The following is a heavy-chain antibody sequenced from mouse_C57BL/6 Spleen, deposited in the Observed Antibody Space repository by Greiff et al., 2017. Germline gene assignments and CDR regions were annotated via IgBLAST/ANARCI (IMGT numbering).Heavy chain of an antibody. J-gene: IGHJ4*01. D-gene: IGHD1-1*01. CDR1: GFSLSTFGMG. V-gene: IGHV8-8*01. CDR3: ARIGPLGTTVVATGAMDY. Sequence: QVTLKECGPGILQPSQTLSLTCSFSGFSLSTFGMGVGWIRQPSGKGLEWLAHIWWDDDKYYNPALKSRLTISKDASKNQVFLKIANVDTADTATYYCARIGPLGTTVVATGAMDYWGQGTSVTVSS. CDR2: IWWDDDK.